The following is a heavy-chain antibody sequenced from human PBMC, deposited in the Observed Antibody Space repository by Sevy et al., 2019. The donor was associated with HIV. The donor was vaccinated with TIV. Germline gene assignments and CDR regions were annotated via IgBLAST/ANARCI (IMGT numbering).Heavy chain of an antibody. CDR3: ARPYYDFWSGYYPYYYYYYMDV. CDR2: IYHSGST. J-gene: IGHJ6*03. D-gene: IGHD3-3*01. V-gene: IGHV4-38-2*01. Sequence: SETLSLTCAVSGYSISSGYYWGWIRQPPGKGLEWIGSIYHSGSTYYNPSLKSRDTISVDTSKNQFSLKLSSVTAADTAVYYCARPYYDFWSGYYPYYYYYYMDVWGKGTTVTVSS. CDR1: GYSISSGYY.